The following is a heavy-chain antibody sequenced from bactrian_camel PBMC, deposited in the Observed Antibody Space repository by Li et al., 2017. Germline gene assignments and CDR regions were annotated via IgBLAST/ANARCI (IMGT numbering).Heavy chain of an antibody. CDR3: ADLALGGYCSGDYWGIETLWY. CDR1: GYTYNSGC. Sequence: VQLVESGGGSVQSGGSLRLSCTASGYTYNSGCMAWFRQLTGKERAMVAGIDSVGRTNYADSVKGRFTISKDDATNTLYLQMDSLKPEDTGMYYCADLALGGYCSGDYWGIETLWYWGQGTQVTVS. D-gene: IGHD2*01. V-gene: IGHV3S53*01. CDR2: IDSVGRT. J-gene: IGHJ4*01.